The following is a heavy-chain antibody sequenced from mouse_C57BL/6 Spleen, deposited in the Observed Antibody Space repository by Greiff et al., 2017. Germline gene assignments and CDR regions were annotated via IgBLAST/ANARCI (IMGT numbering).Heavy chain of an antibody. V-gene: IGHV14-4*01. CDR2: IDPENGDT. D-gene: IGHD2-14*01. CDR1: GFNIKDDY. J-gene: IGHJ3*01. CDR3: TTSSTYVFAY. Sequence: VQLQQSGAELVRPGASVKLSCTASGFNIKDDYMHWVKQRPEQGLEWIGWIDPENGDTEYASKFQGKATITADTSSNTAYLQLSSLTSEDTAVYYRTTSSTYVFAYWGQGTLVTVSA.